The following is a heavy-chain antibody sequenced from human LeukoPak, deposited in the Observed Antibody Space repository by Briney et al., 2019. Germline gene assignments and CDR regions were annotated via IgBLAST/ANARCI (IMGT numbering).Heavy chain of an antibody. CDR2: IIPILGIA. D-gene: IGHD5-18*01. V-gene: IGHV1-69*04. CDR3: ARDTDVDTAMVTSQDY. CDR1: GGTFSSYA. J-gene: IGHJ4*02. Sequence: ASVKVSCKASGGTFSSYAISWVRQAPGQGLEWMGRIIPILGIANYAQKLQGRVTITADKSKSTAYMELSSLRSEDTAVYYCARDTDVDTAMVTSQDYWGQGTLVTVSS.